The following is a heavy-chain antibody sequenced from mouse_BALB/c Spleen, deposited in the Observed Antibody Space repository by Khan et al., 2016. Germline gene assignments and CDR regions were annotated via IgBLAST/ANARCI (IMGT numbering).Heavy chain of an antibody. CDR1: GFTFSSYA. D-gene: IGHD2-1*01. CDR3: AREDYGNYGDYFDY. J-gene: IGHJ2*01. CDR2: ISSGGST. Sequence: EVELVESGGGLVKPGGSLKLSCAASGFTFSSYAMSWVRQTPEKRLEWVASISSGGSTSNPDSEKGRFTISRDNARNILNLQMSSLRSEDTAMYYCAREDYGNYGDYFDYWGQGTTLTVSS. V-gene: IGHV5-6-5*01.